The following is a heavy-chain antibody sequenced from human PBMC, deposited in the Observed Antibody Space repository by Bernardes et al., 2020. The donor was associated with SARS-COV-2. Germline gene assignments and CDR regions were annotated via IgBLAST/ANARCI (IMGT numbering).Heavy chain of an antibody. CDR1: GFTFSSYW. Sequence: GSLRLSCAASGFTFSSYWMHWVRHAPGKGLVWVSRISGDGRTTTYADSVKGRFTISRDNARNTLYLQMNSLRDEDTAVYYCVRGPSDGHGRFEYWGQGTLGTVSS. CDR3: VRGPSDGHGRFEY. V-gene: IGHV3-74*01. J-gene: IGHJ4*02. CDR2: ISGDGRTT.